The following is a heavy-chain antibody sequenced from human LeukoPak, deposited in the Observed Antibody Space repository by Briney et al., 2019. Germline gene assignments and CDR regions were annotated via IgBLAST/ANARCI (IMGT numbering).Heavy chain of an antibody. Sequence: ASVKVSCEASGYTFTSYATYWVRPAPGQGLEWRGWINTNTGNPKYAQGFTGRFFFSLDTSVSTAYLQISSLKDEDTAVYYCARRPLTYYYGARNNNWFDRWGQGTLVTVSS. V-gene: IGHV7-4-1*02. CDR1: GYTFTSYA. J-gene: IGHJ5*02. CDR2: INTNTGNP. CDR3: ARRPLTYYYGARNNNWFDR. D-gene: IGHD3-10*01.